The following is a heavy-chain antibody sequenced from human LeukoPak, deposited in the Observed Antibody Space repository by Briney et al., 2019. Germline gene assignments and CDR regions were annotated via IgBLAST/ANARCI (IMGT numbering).Heavy chain of an antibody. D-gene: IGHD3-16*02. J-gene: IGHJ6*02. Sequence: GGSLRLSCVASGFSVSTFDMYWVRQAAGGGLEWVAAVGTNHDILYLGSVKGRFTISRENAKNSLSLEMSYLTVEDTAVYYCTREWRGIASHYSGMDVWGQGTAVIVSS. CDR3: TREWRGIASHYSGMDV. V-gene: IGHV3-13*01. CDR2: VGTNHDI. CDR1: GFSVSTFD.